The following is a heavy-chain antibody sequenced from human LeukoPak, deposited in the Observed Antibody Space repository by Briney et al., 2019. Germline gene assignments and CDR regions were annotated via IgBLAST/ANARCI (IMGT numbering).Heavy chain of an antibody. D-gene: IGHD6-13*01. V-gene: IGHV3-21*01. J-gene: IGHJ4*02. CDR3: ARDPSLSSSWHKYFDY. Sequence: GGSLRPSCAASGFTFSSYSMNWVRQAPGKGLEWVSSISSSSSYIYYADSVKGRFTISRDNAKNSLYLQMNSLRAEDTAVYYCARDPSLSSSWHKYFDYWGQGTLVTVSS. CDR1: GFTFSSYS. CDR2: ISSSSSYI.